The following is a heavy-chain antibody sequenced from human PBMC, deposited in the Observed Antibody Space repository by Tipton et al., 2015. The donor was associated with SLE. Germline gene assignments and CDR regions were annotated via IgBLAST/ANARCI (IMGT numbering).Heavy chain of an antibody. J-gene: IGHJ4*02. V-gene: IGHV4-4*09. D-gene: IGHD6-13*01. CDR3: ARAYSSSWYLG. CDR1: GDSINNHF. Sequence: GLVKPSETLSLMCTVSGDSINNHFWSWIRQPPGKRLEWIGYISTSGRTNYNPSLGSRVTISEDTSENQISLKLTSVTAADTAVYYCARAYSSSWYLGWGPGTLVTVSS. CDR2: ISTSGRT.